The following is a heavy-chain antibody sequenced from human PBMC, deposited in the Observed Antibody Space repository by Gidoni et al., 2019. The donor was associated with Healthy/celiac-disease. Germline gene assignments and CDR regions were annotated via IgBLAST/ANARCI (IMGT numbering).Heavy chain of an antibody. V-gene: IGHV1-69*01. CDR1: GGTFSSYA. CDR2: IIPIVGTE. CDR3: AREYYGAGSQQIFYYYGMDF. J-gene: IGHJ6*02. Sequence: EVKKPGSSVKVSCKASGGTFSSYAISWVRQAPGHGLEWRGGIIPIVGTENYAQKFQGRVTITADDTTSTAYMERSSLRSEDTAVYYCAREYYGAGSQQIFYYYGMDFWGQGTTVTVSS. D-gene: IGHD3-10*01.